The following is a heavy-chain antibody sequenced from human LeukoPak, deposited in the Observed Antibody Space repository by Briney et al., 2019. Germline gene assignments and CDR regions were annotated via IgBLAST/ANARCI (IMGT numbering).Heavy chain of an antibody. CDR2: IYSGGST. CDR1: GFTVSSKY. V-gene: IGHV3-53*01. CDR3: ARGTVWRLGSYGLDV. J-gene: IGHJ6*02. Sequence: GGSLRLSCVASGFTVSSKYMSWVRQAPGKGLEWVSVIYSGGSTYYGESVVGRFTISRDNSKNTVYLQMNALRAEDSAVYYCARGTVWRLGSYGLDVWGQGTTVTVSS. D-gene: IGHD3-16*01.